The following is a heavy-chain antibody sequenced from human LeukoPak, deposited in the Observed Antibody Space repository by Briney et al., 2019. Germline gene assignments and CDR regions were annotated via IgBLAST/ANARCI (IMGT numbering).Heavy chain of an antibody. D-gene: IGHD6-19*01. CDR1: GGSFSGYY. CDR2: INHSGST. CDR3: ARRYSSGWYGGVRWFDP. Sequence: SETLSLTCAVYGGSFSGYYWSWLRQPPGKGLEWIGEINHSGSTNYNPSLKSRVTISVDTSKNQFSLKLSSVTAADTAVYYCARRYSSGWYGGVRWFDPWGQGTLVTVSS. V-gene: IGHV4-34*01. J-gene: IGHJ5*02.